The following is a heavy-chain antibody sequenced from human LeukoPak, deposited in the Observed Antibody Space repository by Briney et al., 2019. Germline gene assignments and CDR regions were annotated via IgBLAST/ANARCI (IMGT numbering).Heavy chain of an antibody. CDR1: GYSISSGYY. V-gene: IGHV4-38-2*01. CDR3: ARRGTYGDYVDY. Sequence: PSETLSLTCAVSGYSISSGYYWGWIRQPPGKGLEWIGNIYHSGNTYYNPSLKSRVTISVDTSTNHSSLKLTSVTAADTAAYYCARRGTYGDYVDYWGQGTLVTVSS. CDR2: IYHSGNT. J-gene: IGHJ4*02. D-gene: IGHD4-17*01.